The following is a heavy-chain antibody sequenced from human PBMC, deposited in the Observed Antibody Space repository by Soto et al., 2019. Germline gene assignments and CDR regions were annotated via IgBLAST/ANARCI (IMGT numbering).Heavy chain of an antibody. V-gene: IGHV4-59*08. J-gene: IGHJ4*02. CDR2: IYYGGSA. D-gene: IGHD2-8*01. CDR1: GGSISTYY. Sequence: QVQLQQSGPGLVKPSETLSLTCTVSGGSISTYYWSWIRQPPGKGLEWIGYIYYGGSANYNPSLESRVTISLDRSKKQFSLRLNSVTAADTAVYYCSRGGHCTDGVCSALDYWGLGTLVTVSS. CDR3: SRGGHCTDGVCSALDY.